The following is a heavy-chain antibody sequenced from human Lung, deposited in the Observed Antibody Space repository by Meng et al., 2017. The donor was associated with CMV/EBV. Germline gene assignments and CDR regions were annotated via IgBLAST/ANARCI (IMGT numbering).Heavy chain of an antibody. J-gene: IGHJ6*02. CDR1: GFTFNTYA. CDR2: IPYDGSNK. Sequence: SXMISCAASGFTFNTYAMHWVRQAPGKGLEWVAVIPYDGSNKHTADSVQGRLTISRDNSKDNLHLQMNSQTVEDTAVYFCVRDQGGESMIAVLIERFGMDVWGQGXTVTVSS. D-gene: IGHD3-22*01. V-gene: IGHV3-30-3*01. CDR3: VRDQGGESMIAVLIERFGMDV.